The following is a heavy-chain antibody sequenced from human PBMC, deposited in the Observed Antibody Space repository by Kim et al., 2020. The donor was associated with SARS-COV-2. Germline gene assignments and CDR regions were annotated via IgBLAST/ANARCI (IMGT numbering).Heavy chain of an antibody. J-gene: IGHJ4*02. D-gene: IGHD3-10*01. CDR1: GFTFGDYA. Sequence: GGSLRLSCAASGFTFGDYAMHWVRQAPGKGREWVSGISWNSGSIGYADSVKGRFTISRDNAKNSLYLQMNSLRAEDTALYYCAKATSYYYGSGSYQYYFDYWGQGTLVTVSS. CDR2: ISWNSGSI. V-gene: IGHV3-9*01. CDR3: AKATSYYYGSGSYQYYFDY.